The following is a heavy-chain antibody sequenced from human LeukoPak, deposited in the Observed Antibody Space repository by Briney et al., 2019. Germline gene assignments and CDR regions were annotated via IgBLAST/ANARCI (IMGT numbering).Heavy chain of an antibody. J-gene: IGHJ4*02. CDR3: AKGRYSSSSSPFDY. D-gene: IGHD6-6*01. CDR2: ISSSSSYR. Sequence: GGSLRLSCAASGFTLSSYSMNWVRQAPGKGLEWVSSISSSSSYRYYADSVKGRFTISRDNAKNSLYLQMNSLRAEDTAVYYCAKGRYSSSSSPFDYWGQGTLVAVSS. CDR1: GFTLSSYS. V-gene: IGHV3-21*01.